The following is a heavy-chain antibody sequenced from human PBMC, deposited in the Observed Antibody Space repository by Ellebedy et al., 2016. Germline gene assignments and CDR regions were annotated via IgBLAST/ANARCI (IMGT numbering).Heavy chain of an antibody. CDR3: AKDMRGITMVRGSNFDY. CDR2: ISGSGGST. D-gene: IGHD3-10*01. CDR1: GFTFSSYA. V-gene: IGHV3-23*01. Sequence: GESLKISXAASGFTFSSYAMSWVRQAPGKGLEWVSAISGSGGSTYYADSVKGRFTISRDNSKNTLYLQMNSLRAEDTAVYYCAKDMRGITMVRGSNFDYWGQGTLVTVSS. J-gene: IGHJ4*02.